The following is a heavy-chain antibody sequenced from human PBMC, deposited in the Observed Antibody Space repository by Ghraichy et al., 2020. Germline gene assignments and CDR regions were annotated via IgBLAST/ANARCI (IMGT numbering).Heavy chain of an antibody. J-gene: IGHJ5*02. D-gene: IGHD4-17*01. Sequence: GGSLRLSCAASGFSFDDNGMHWVRQAPGKGLEWVSGISWNSNTIGYADSVKGRFTISRDNAKNSLYLRMNSLRPEDTALYYCVKTSNGDYAGWFDTWGQGTLVTVSS. CDR3: VKTSNGDYAGWFDT. CDR1: GFSFDDNG. V-gene: IGHV3-9*01. CDR2: ISWNSNTI.